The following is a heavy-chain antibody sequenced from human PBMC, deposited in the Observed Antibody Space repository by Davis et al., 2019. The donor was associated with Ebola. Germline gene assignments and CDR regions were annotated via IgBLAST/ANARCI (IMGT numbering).Heavy chain of an antibody. CDR2: IDPSDSYT. CDR3: ARQLYYYYGMDV. J-gene: IGHJ6*02. D-gene: IGHD2-2*01. CDR1: GYSFTSYW. Sequence: GESLKISCKGSGYSFTSYWISWVRQMPGKGLEWMGRIDPSDSYTNYSPSFQGHVTIPADKSISTAYLQWSSLKALDTAMYYCARQLYYYYGMDVWGQGTTVTVSS. V-gene: IGHV5-10-1*01.